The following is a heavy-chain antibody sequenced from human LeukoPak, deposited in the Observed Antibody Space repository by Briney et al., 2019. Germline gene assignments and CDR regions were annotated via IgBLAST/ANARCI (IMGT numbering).Heavy chain of an antibody. D-gene: IGHD1-26*01. CDR3: ARRRGGSYSELDH. J-gene: IGHJ4*02. CDR2: IRSDSSII. CDR1: GFAFSTYS. V-gene: IGHV3-48*01. Sequence: GGSLRLSCAASGFAFSTYSMNWVRQAPGKGLDWVSYIRSDSSIIHYTDSVKGRFTISRDNSKNTLYLQVNSLRVEDTAVYYCARRRGGSYSELDHWGQGTLVTVSS.